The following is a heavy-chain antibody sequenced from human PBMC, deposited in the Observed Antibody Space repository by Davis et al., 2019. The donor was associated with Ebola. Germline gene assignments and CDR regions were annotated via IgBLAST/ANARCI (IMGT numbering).Heavy chain of an antibody. CDR1: GGSFSGYY. CDR3: ARSWRAGEMRYNFDY. V-gene: IGHV4-34*01. J-gene: IGHJ4*01. Sequence: PSETLSLTCEVLGGSFSGYYWNWIRQAPGMGLEWIGDINHSGGTNYNPSLKGRVTISSDTSKRQFSLRVFSVTAADTAQYFCARSWRAGEMRYNFDYWGQGTLVTVSS. D-gene: IGHD5-18*01. CDR2: INHSGGT.